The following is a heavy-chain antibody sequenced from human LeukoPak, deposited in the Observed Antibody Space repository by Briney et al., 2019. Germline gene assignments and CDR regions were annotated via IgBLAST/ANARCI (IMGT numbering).Heavy chain of an antibody. CDR2: IYYDGST. CDR1: GGSISSYH. CDR3: ARDRGGPIAAAGTSFLDY. Sequence: SETLSLTCTVSGGSISSYHWSWIRQPPGKGLEWIGYIYYDGSTDYNPSLKSRVTISVDTSKNQFSLKLSSVTAADTAVYYCARDRGGPIAAAGTSFLDYWGQGTLVTVSS. J-gene: IGHJ4*02. V-gene: IGHV4-59*01. D-gene: IGHD6-13*01.